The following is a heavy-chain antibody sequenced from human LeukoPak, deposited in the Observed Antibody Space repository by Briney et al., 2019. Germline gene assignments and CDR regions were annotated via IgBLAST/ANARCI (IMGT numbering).Heavy chain of an antibody. CDR3: ARSTYYYGSGSYEVYLNLDY. CDR2: INPNSGGT. Sequence: ASVKVSCKASGYTFTSYYMHWVRQAPGQGLEWMGWINPNSGGTNYAQKFQGRVTMTRDTSISTAYMELSRLRSDDTAVYYCARSTYYYGSGSYEVYLNLDYWGQGTLVTVSS. CDR1: GYTFTSYY. V-gene: IGHV1-2*02. J-gene: IGHJ4*02. D-gene: IGHD3-10*01.